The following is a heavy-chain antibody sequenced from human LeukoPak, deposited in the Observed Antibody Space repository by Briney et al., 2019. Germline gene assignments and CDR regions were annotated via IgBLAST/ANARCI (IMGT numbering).Heavy chain of an antibody. Sequence: PSETLSLTCTVSGGSISSYYWSWIRQPPGKGLEWIGYIYTSGSTSYNPSLKSRVTISVDTSKNQFSLKLSSVTAADTAVYYCARRGSAVTTLYAFDIWGQGTMVTVSS. D-gene: IGHD4-17*01. CDR2: IYTSGST. CDR3: ARRGSAVTTLYAFDI. V-gene: IGHV4-4*09. CDR1: GGSISSYY. J-gene: IGHJ3*02.